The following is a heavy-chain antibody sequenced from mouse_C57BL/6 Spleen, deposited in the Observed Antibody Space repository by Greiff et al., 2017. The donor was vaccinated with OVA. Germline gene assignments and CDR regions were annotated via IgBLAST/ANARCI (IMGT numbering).Heavy chain of an antibody. J-gene: IGHJ4*01. D-gene: IGHD2-5*01. Sequence: VQLQQSGAELARPGASVKLSCKASGYTFTSSGISWVKQRTGQGLEWLGELYPSSGNTYYNEKFKGKATLTADKSSSTAYMELRSLTSEDSAVYFCARWSNYDYAMDYWGQGTSVTVSS. V-gene: IGHV1-81*01. CDR3: ARWSNYDYAMDY. CDR2: LYPSSGNT. CDR1: GYTFTSSG.